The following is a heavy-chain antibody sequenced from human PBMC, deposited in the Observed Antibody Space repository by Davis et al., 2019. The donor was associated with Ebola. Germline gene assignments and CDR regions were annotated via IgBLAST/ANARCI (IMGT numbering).Heavy chain of an antibody. Sequence: SVKVSCKASGGTFSSYTISWVRQAPGQGLEWMGRIIPILGIANYAQKFQGRVTITADKSTSTAYMELSSLRSEDTAVYYCARVWQVLLGMDVWGQGTTVTVSS. J-gene: IGHJ6*02. D-gene: IGHD2/OR15-2a*01. CDR1: GGTFSSYT. V-gene: IGHV1-69*02. CDR3: ARVWQVLLGMDV. CDR2: IIPILGIA.